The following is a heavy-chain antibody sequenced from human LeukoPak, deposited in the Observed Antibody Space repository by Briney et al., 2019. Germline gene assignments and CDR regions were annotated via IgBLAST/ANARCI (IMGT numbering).Heavy chain of an antibody. CDR2: IDRDGGVR. V-gene: IGHV3-7*01. Sequence: GGSLRLSCAASGFSFSSYWMSWVRQAPENGLEFVGNIDRDGGVRNYMDSLKGRCTISRDNGKKSLYPEINSLRADDTAVYYCARDPGSSAFDLWGRGALVTVSS. CDR3: ARDPGSSAFDL. CDR1: GFSFSSYW. D-gene: IGHD1-14*01. J-gene: IGHJ4*02.